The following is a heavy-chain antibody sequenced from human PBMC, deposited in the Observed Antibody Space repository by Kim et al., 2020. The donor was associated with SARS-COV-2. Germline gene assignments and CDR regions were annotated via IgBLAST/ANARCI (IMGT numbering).Heavy chain of an antibody. CDR2: INPNSGGT. J-gene: IGHJ4*02. CDR1: GYTFTGYY. V-gene: IGHV1-2*04. D-gene: IGHD6-19*01. CDR3: ARGFGYSSGWSRVWGLPHIPTKYYFDY. Sequence: ASVKVSCKASGYTFTGYYMHWVRQAPGQGLEWMGWINPNSGGTNYAQKFQGWVTMTRDTSISTAYMELSRLRSDDTAVYYCARGFGYSSGWSRVWGLPHIPTKYYFDYWGQGTLVTVSS.